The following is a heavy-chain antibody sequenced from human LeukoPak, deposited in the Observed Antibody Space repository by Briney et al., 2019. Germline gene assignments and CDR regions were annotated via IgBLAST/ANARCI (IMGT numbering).Heavy chain of an antibody. D-gene: IGHD5-12*01. CDR3: ARDFGGYDLVDY. CDR2: INSDGSST. J-gene: IGHJ4*02. V-gene: IGHV3-74*01. Sequence: GGSLRLSCAASGFTFSSYWMHWVRRAPGKGLVCVSRINSDGSSTSYADSVKGRFTISRDNAKNTLYLQMNSLRAEDTAVYYCARDFGGYDLVDYWGQGTLVTVSS. CDR1: GFTFSSYW.